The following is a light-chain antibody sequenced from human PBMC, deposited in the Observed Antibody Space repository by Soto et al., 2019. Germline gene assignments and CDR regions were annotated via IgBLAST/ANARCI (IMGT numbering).Light chain of an antibody. V-gene: IGLV1-40*01. CDR2: GDS. CDR3: QSYDSSLSGYV. J-gene: IGLJ1*01. CDR1: SSNVGAGYD. Sequence: QSVLTQSPSVSGAPGQRVTISCAGSSSNVGAGYDVHWYQQLPQTAPKLLIYGDSNRPSGVPDRFSGSKSGTSASLAITGLQAEDEADYYCQSYDSSLSGYVFGTGTKLTVL.